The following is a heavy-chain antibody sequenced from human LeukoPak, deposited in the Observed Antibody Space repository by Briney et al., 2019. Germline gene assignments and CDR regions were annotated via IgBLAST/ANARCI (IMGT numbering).Heavy chain of an antibody. D-gene: IGHD1-26*01. J-gene: IGHJ5*02. CDR2: INPNSGGT. CDR3: ARVRGATDWFDP. CDR1: GYTFTGYY. Sequence: ASVKVSCKASGYTFTGYYMHWVRQAPGQGLEWMGWINPNSGGTNYAQRFQGRVTMTRDTSISTAYMELSRLRSDDTAVYYCARVRGATDWFDPWGQGTLVTVSS. V-gene: IGHV1-2*02.